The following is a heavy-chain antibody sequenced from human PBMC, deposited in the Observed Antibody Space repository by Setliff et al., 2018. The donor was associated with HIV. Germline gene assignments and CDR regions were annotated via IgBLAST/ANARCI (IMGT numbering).Heavy chain of an antibody. CDR3: ARILLYDSSAYFVNAFDI. V-gene: IGHV4-34*01. CDR1: GGSFSGYY. CDR2: INHSGAT. D-gene: IGHD3-22*01. Sequence: TLSLTCAVYGGSFSGYYWSWIRQPPGKGLEWIGEINHSGATNYNPSLKSRVTISVDTSKNQFYLKLSSVTAADTAVYYCARILLYDSSAYFVNAFDIWGQGTVVTVSS. J-gene: IGHJ3*02.